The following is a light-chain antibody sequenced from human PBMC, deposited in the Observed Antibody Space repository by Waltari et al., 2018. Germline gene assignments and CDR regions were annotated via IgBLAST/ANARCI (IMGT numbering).Light chain of an antibody. V-gene: IGKV3D-15*01. CDR2: LAS. CDR1: QNIRNS. CDR3: QHHSTWPPT. J-gene: IGKJ1*01. Sequence: EIVMTQSPATLSVSPGERATLSCRASQNIRNSLARYQQKPGQAPSLLISLASTRATGIPARFSGSGSGTQFSLTISSLQHEDFAIYYCQHHSTWPPTFGPGTRV.